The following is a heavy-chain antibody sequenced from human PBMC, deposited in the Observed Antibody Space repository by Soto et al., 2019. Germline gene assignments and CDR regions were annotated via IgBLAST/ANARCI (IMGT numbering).Heavy chain of an antibody. V-gene: IGHV3-23*01. CDR3: ADPVPAATHYDFYNMDV. Sequence: EVQLLETGGGLAQPGGSLRLSCVASGFTFNYYDMSWVRQAPGKGLEWVSTISSTGVTTYYADSVKGRFTISRDNFKNTRWLQRNSLRAEDTAVYYCADPVPAATHYDFYNMDVWGQGTTVTVSS. D-gene: IGHD2-2*01. CDR1: GFTFNYYD. J-gene: IGHJ6*02. CDR2: ISSTGVTT.